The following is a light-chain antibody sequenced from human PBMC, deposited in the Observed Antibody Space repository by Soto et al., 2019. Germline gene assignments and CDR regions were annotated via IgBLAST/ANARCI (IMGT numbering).Light chain of an antibody. V-gene: IGKV3-11*01. CDR1: QSVSPY. CDR2: DVS. CDR3: QHRSGWPPWT. J-gene: IGKJ1*01. Sequence: ELVLTQSPATLSLSPGARATLSCRAIQSVSPYLAWYQQKPGQAPRLLIYDVSDRATGIPARFSGSGSGTNFSPTISGLEPEDFAVYYCQHRSGWPPWTFGQGTKVQI.